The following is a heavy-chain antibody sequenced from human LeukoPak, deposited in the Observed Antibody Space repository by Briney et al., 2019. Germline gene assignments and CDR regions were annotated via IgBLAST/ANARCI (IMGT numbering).Heavy chain of an antibody. CDR2: IRYDGRNK. Sequence: AGGSLRLSCAASGFTFSSYGIHWVRQAPGKGLEWVAFIRYDGRNKYYADSVKGRFTISRDNSKNMLYLQMNSLRVEDTAVYYCAKAPLATCGGDCYSRWGQGTLVTVSS. D-gene: IGHD2-21*01. CDR1: GFTFSSYG. V-gene: IGHV3-30*02. CDR3: AKAPLATCGGDCYSR. J-gene: IGHJ4*02.